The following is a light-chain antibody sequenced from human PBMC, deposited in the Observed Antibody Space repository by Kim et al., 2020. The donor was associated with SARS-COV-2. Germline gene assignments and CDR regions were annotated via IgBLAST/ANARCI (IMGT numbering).Light chain of an antibody. Sequence: SVSPGERATLSCRVSQSVATNLAWYQQKPGQTPRLVIYDASTRATGISARFSGSGSGTEFTLTISSLQSEDFAVYYCQHYTNWPLTFGGGTKLEIK. CDR1: QSVATN. CDR2: DAS. CDR3: QHYTNWPLT. V-gene: IGKV3-15*01. J-gene: IGKJ4*01.